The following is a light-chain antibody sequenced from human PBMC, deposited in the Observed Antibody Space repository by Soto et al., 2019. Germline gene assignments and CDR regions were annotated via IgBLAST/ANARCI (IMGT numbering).Light chain of an antibody. CDR2: AAS. V-gene: IGKV1-39*01. J-gene: IGKJ5*01. CDR3: QQANSFPPT. CDR1: QSISSY. Sequence: DIQMTQSPSSLSASVGDRVTITCGASQSISSYLNWYQQKPGKAPKLLIYAASSLQSGVPSRFSGSGSGTDFTLTISSLQPEDFATYYCQQANSFPPTFGQGTRLEIK.